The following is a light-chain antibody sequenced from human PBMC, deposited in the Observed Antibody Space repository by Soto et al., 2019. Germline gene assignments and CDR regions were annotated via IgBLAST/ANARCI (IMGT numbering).Light chain of an antibody. CDR2: GAS. V-gene: IGKV3-15*01. J-gene: IGKJ1*01. Sequence: EILMTQSPATLSLSPGERATLSCRASESVAGHLAWYQQKPGQAPRLLIHGASIRATGIPVRFSGSGSGTEFTLTISSLQSEDFEVYYCQQYDSWPRTFGQGTKVDIK. CDR3: QQYDSWPRT. CDR1: ESVAGH.